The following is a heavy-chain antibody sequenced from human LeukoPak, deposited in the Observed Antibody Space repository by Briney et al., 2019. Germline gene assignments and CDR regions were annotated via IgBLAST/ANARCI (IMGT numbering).Heavy chain of an antibody. CDR2: IYSSGFT. V-gene: IGHV4-4*07. CDR3: ARVHIVTGIYFDS. J-gene: IGHJ4*02. Sequence: PSDTLSLTCTISGDSMSGYSWSWLRQPAGKELEWMVCIYSSGFTGYNLSLDGRVTMSIETSKNQFSLMLDSVTAADTATYYCARVHIVTGIYFDSWGQGALVTVSS. D-gene: IGHD3-10*01. CDR1: GDSMSGYS.